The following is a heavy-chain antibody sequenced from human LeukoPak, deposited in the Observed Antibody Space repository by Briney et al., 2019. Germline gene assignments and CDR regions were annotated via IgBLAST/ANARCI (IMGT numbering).Heavy chain of an antibody. Sequence: ASVKVSCKASGYTFTSYDINWVRQATGQGLEWMGWMNPNSGNTGYAQKFQGRVTMTRNTSISTAYMELSSLRSEDTAVYYCARAGKKRYFDWLFRAQTARRGEDWFDPWGQGTLVTVSS. CDR2: MNPNSGNT. J-gene: IGHJ5*02. D-gene: IGHD3-9*01. CDR1: GYTFTSYD. V-gene: IGHV1-8*01. CDR3: ARAGKKRYFDWLFRAQTARRGEDWFDP.